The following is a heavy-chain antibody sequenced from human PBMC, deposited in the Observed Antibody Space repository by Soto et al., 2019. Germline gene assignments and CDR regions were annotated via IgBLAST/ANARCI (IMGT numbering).Heavy chain of an antibody. D-gene: IGHD2-2*01. V-gene: IGHV3-23*01. CDR2: ISTSGDST. CDR3: AINSRYCSSTSCYAD. CDR1: GFTFSSYA. J-gene: IGHJ4*02. Sequence: EVQLLESGAGWVQPGGSLRLSCAASGFTFSSYAMSWVRQAPGKGLEWVSGISTSGDSTYYADSVKGRFTISRDNSKDTLYLQMNRLRAGDTAVYYCAINSRYCSSTSCYADWGQGTLVTVSS.